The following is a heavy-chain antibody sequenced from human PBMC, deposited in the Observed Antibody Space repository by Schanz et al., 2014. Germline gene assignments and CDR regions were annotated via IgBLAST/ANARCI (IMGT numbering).Heavy chain of an antibody. CDR1: GFTFSSYA. D-gene: IGHD1-1*01. CDR2: ISGGGGTT. V-gene: IGHV3-23*04. J-gene: IGHJ4*02. CDR3: AKIERNED. Sequence: EVQLVESGGGLVQPGGSLRLSCAASGFTFSSYAMCWVRQAPGKGLEWVSAISGGGGTTYYTDSVKGRFTISRDNSKNTLYLQMNSLRAEDTAVYFCAKIERNEDWGQGTLVTVSS.